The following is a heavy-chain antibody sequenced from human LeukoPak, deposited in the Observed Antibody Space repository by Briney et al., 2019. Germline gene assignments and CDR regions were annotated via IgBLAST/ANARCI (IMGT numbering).Heavy chain of an antibody. CDR3: ARANIAVAENYYYYMDV. D-gene: IGHD6-19*01. J-gene: IGHJ6*03. CDR1: GYTFTSNY. Sequence: ASVKVSCKAFGYTFTSNYMHWVRQAPGQGPEWMGVISPSGGSTTYAQKFQGRVTLTRDMSTSTNYLELSSLRSEDTAVYYCARANIAVAENYYYYMDVWGKGTTVTVSS. CDR2: ISPSGGST. V-gene: IGHV1-46*01.